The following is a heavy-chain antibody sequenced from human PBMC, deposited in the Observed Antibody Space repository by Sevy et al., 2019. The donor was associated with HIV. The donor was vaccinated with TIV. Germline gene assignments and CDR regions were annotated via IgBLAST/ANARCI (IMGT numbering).Heavy chain of an antibody. Sequence: GGFLILSCTTSGFTFDDYAMSWFRQPPGKGLEWVAFITRNSYEAYGGTTDYAASVKGRFIISRDDSKSIAYLQMNSLKTEDTAFYYCTRGLATADTPEYYFDYWGQGTLVTVSS. J-gene: IGHJ4*02. CDR3: TRGLATADTPEYYFDY. CDR1: GFTFDDYA. D-gene: IGHD5-12*01. CDR2: ITRNSYEAYGGTT. V-gene: IGHV3-49*03.